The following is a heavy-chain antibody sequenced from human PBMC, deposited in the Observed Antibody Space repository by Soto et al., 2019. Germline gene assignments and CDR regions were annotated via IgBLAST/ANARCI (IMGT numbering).Heavy chain of an antibody. CDR3: ANAPSGYSYGPYYFDY. CDR2: INYTGST. V-gene: IGHV4-59*01. J-gene: IGHJ4*02. D-gene: IGHD5-18*01. CDR1: GGSISSYY. Sequence: SETLSLTCTVSGGSISSYYWTWIRQPPGKGLEWIGYINYTGSTNYNPSLKSRVTISVDTSKSQFSLKLSSVTAADTAVYYCANAPSGYSYGPYYFDYWGQGTLVTVSS.